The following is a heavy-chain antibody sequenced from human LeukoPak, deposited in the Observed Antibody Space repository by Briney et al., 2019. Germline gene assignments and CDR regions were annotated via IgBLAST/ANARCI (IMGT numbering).Heavy chain of an antibody. J-gene: IGHJ6*02. D-gene: IGHD1-26*01. CDR2: IYYSGST. CDR1: GGSISSGGYY. V-gene: IGHV4-31*03. CDR3: ARDSGSYYDYYYYGMDV. Sequence: SETLSLTCTVSGGSISSGGYYWSWIHQHPGKGLEWIGYIYYSGSTYYNPSLKSRVTISVDTSKNQFSLKLSSVTAADTAVYYCARDSGSYYDYYYYGMDVWGQGTTVTVSS.